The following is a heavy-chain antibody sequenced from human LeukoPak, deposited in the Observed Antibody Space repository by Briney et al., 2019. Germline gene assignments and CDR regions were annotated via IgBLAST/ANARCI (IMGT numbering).Heavy chain of an antibody. CDR1: GGSISSDY. Sequence: SETLSLTCTVSGGSISSDYWSWIRQPPGKGLEWIGRIYTSGSTNYNPSLKRRVTMSVDTSKNQFSLKLSSVTAADTAVYYCARDPGELGGFDYWGQGTLVTVSS. CDR3: ARDPGELGGFDY. D-gene: IGHD1-26*01. J-gene: IGHJ4*02. CDR2: IYTSGST. V-gene: IGHV4-4*07.